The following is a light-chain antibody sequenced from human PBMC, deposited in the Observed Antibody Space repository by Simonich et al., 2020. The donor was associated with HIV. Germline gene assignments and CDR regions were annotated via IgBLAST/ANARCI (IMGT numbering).Light chain of an antibody. V-gene: IGKV4-1*01. CDR1: QSVLYSSNNKNY. CDR3: QQYHSIPPT. J-gene: IGKJ4*01. CDR2: WAS. Sequence: DIVMTQSPDSLAVSLGERATINCKSSQSVLYSSNNKNYLTWYQQKPGPPPKLLIYWASTRESGVPDRFSGSGSGTDFTRTISSLQAEDVAVYYCQQYHSIPPTFGGGTKVEIK.